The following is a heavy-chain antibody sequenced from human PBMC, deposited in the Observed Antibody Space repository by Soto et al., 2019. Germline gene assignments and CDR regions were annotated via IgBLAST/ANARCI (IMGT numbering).Heavy chain of an antibody. J-gene: IGHJ6*02. CDR1: GGTFSSYA. Sequence: GASVKVSCKASGGTFSSYAISWVRQAPGQGLEWMGGIIPIFGTANYAQKFQGRVTITADESTSTAYMELSSVTAADTAMYYCARSMDTGYYYYGMDVWGQGTTVTVSS. CDR3: ARSMDTGYYYYGMDV. CDR2: IIPIFGTA. V-gene: IGHV1-69*13.